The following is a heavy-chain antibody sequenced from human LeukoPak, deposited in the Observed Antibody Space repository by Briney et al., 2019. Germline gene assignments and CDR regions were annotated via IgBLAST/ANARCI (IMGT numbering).Heavy chain of an antibody. Sequence: GGSLRLSCAASGFTFSSYSMNWVRQAPGKGLEWVSSISSSSSYIYYADSVKGRFTISRDNAKNSLYLQMNSLGAEDTAIYYCAKDPMTTVTIYYFDYWGQGTLVTVSS. CDR2: ISSSSSYI. CDR3: AKDPMTTVTIYYFDY. J-gene: IGHJ4*02. D-gene: IGHD4-17*01. V-gene: IGHV3-21*04. CDR1: GFTFSSYS.